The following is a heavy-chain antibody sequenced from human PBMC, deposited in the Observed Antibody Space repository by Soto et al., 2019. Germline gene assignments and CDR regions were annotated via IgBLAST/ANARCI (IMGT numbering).Heavy chain of an antibody. CDR1: GFTFGTYA. V-gene: IGHV3-23*01. D-gene: IGHD5-12*01. CDR2: ITDVGDPT. Sequence: GESLKISCAASGFTFGTYAMNWVRQAPGKGLEWVSTITDVGDPTYYADSVTGRFTISRDNSKNTLFLQMNRMRDEDTARYYCAKDRDIAYHLEGGFYYSGMDVWGQGTTVTVSS. J-gene: IGHJ6*02. CDR3: AKDRDIAYHLEGGFYYSGMDV.